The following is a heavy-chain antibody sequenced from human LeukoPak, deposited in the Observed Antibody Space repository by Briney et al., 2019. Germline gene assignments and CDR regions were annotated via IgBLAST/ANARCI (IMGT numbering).Heavy chain of an antibody. Sequence: GGTLRLSCAASGSTFSSYGMSWVRQAPGKGLEWVGRSRNKANSYTTEYAASVKGRFTISRDDSKNSVFLQMNSLKTEDTAFYYCTRVGLGTTKDFDQWGQGTLVTVSS. CDR1: GSTFSSYG. CDR3: TRVGLGTTKDFDQ. D-gene: IGHD1-26*01. CDR2: SRNKANSYTT. J-gene: IGHJ4*02. V-gene: IGHV3-72*01.